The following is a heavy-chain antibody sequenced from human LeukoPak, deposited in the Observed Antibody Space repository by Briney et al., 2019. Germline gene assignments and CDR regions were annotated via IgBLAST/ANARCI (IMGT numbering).Heavy chain of an antibody. CDR3: ARDLTFGGVIVIDNYFDY. CDR1: GYTFTSYG. Sequence: ASVKVSCKASGYTFTSYGISWVRQAPGQGLEWMGWISAYNGNTNYAQKLQGRVTMTTDTSTSTAYMELRSLRSDDTAVYYCARDLTFGGVIVIDNYFDYRGQGTLVTVSS. CDR2: ISAYNGNT. V-gene: IGHV1-18*01. J-gene: IGHJ4*02. D-gene: IGHD3-16*02.